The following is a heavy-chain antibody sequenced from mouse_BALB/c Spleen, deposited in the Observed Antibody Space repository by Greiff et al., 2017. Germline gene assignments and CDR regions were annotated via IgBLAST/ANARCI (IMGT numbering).Heavy chain of an antibody. J-gene: IGHJ4*01. CDR3: ARSWGVYAMDY. CDR2: ISSGSSTI. Sequence: EVKLVESGGGLVQPGGSRKLSCAASGFTFSSFGMHWVRQAPEKGLEWVAYISSGSSTIYYADTVKGRFTISRDNPKNTLFLQMTSLRSEDTAMYYCARSWGVYAMDYWGQGTSVTVSS. CDR1: GFTFSSFG. V-gene: IGHV5-17*02.